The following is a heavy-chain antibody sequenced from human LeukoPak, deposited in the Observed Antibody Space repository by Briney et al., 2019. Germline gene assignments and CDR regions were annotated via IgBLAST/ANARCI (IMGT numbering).Heavy chain of an antibody. J-gene: IGHJ4*02. D-gene: IGHD6-19*01. CDR3: AREFDSGASGAGY. CDR1: GFTFSRYS. CDR2: MSSSSGLI. V-gene: IGHV3-21*01. Sequence: PGGSLRLSCAASGFTFSRYSMNWVRQAPGKGLEWVSSMSSSSGLIYYGDSVKGRFTVSRDNAKRSLYLQMNSLRADDTAVYYWAREFDSGASGAGYWGQGTLVTVSS.